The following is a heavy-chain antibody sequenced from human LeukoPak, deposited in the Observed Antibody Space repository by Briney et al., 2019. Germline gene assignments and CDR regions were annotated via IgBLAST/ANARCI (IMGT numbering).Heavy chain of an antibody. J-gene: IGHJ4*02. CDR2: IKSKADGGTT. V-gene: IGHV3-15*01. CDR1: GFTFSNAW. D-gene: IGHD6-19*01. CDR3: ATAEYTSGDDY. Sequence: GGSLRLSCAASGFTFSNAWMSWVRQAPGKGLEWVGRIKSKADGGTTDYTEPVTGRFTISRDDSKATLYLQMNSLRTEDTAMYYCATAEYTSGDDYWGQGTLVTVSS.